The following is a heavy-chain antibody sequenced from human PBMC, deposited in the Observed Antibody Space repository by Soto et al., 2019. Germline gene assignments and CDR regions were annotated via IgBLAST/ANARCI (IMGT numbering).Heavy chain of an antibody. CDR1: GFTFSAHG. V-gene: IGHV3-30*18. CDR3: AKERSGWPDY. J-gene: IGHJ4*02. D-gene: IGHD6-19*01. CDR2: ISSDGSHK. Sequence: GSLRLSCAASGFTFSAHGIHWVRQAPGKGLEWVAVISSDGSHKYYGDSVKGRFTISRDNSKNTVYLQMNSLTIEDTSIYYCAKERSGWPDYWGQGTLVTVSS.